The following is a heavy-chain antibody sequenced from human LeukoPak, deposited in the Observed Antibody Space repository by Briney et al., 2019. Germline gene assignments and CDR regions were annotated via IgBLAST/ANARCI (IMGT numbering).Heavy chain of an antibody. CDR3: ARFSDYYGSGSRSCFDY. J-gene: IGHJ4*02. Sequence: APVKVSCKASGYTFTSYGISWVRQAPGQGLEWMGWISAYNGNTNYAQKLQGRVTMTTDTSTSTAYMELRSLRSDDTAVYYRARFSDYYGSGSRSCFDYWGQGTLVAVSS. CDR2: ISAYNGNT. V-gene: IGHV1-18*01. D-gene: IGHD3-10*01. CDR1: GYTFTSYG.